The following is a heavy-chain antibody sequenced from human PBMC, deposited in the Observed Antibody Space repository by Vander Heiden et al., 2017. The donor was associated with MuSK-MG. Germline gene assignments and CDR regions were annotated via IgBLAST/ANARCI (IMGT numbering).Heavy chain of an antibody. CDR1: GGSISGGGYY. V-gene: IGHV4-31*03. J-gene: IGHJ4*02. CDR2: IYYSGST. D-gene: IGHD6-19*01. CDR3: ARGIIAVADIDY. Sequence: QVQLQESGPGLVKPSQTLSLTCTVSGGSISGGGYYWSWIRQHPGKGLEWIGYIYYSGSTYYNPSLKSRVTISVDTSKNQFSLKLSSVTAADTAVYYCARGIIAVADIDYWGQGTLVTVSS.